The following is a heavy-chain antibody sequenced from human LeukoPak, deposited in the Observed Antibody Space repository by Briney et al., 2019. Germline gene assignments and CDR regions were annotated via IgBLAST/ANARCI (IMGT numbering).Heavy chain of an antibody. Sequence: ASVKVSCKASGYTFTSYDINWVRQATGQGLEWMGWMNPNSGNTGYAQKFQGRVTMTRNTSISTAYMELSSLRSEDTAVYYCARASALWFGELSIGWFDPWGQGTLVTVSS. D-gene: IGHD3-10*01. J-gene: IGHJ5*02. CDR3: ARASALWFGELSIGWFDP. CDR2: MNPNSGNT. V-gene: IGHV1-8*01. CDR1: GYTFTSYD.